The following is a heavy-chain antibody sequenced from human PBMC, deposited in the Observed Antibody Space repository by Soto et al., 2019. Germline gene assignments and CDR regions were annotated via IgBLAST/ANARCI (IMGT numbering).Heavy chain of an antibody. Sequence: QVQLVQSGGEVKKPGASVKLSCTASGYTFTSYGISWVRQAPGQGLEWMGWISAYNGKTNYAQNXXXXXXXXXXXXXXXXXXXXXXXXXXXXXXXXXXXXXXXXXXXXXXVWGQGTTVTVSS. CDR2: ISAYNGKT. V-gene: IGHV1-18*01. CDR1: GYTFTSYG. CDR3: XXXXXXXXXXXXXV. J-gene: IGHJ6*02.